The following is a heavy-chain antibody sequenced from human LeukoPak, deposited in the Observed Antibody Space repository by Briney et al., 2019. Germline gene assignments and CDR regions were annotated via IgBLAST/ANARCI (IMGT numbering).Heavy chain of an antibody. D-gene: IGHD3-10*01. CDR3: AREASRAGTYYFDY. J-gene: IGHJ4*02. Sequence: SETLSLTCTVSGDSISSSSYYWGWIRQPPGKGLEWIGYIYYSGSTNYNPSLKSRVTISVDTSKNQFSLKLRSVTAADTAVYFCAREASRAGTYYFDYWGQGTLLTVPS. V-gene: IGHV4-61*01. CDR2: IYYSGST. CDR1: GDSISSSSYY.